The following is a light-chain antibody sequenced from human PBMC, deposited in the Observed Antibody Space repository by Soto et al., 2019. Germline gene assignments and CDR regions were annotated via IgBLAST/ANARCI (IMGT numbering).Light chain of an antibody. Sequence: QSALTQPASVSGSPGQSITISCTGTSSDVGGYNYVSWYQQHPGKAPKLMIYEVSNRPSGVSNRFSGSKSGNTASLTISGLQAEDEADYYSRSYTSSSTLVFGGGTKLTVL. V-gene: IGLV2-14*01. CDR3: RSYTSSSTLV. CDR1: SSDVGGYNY. CDR2: EVS. J-gene: IGLJ2*01.